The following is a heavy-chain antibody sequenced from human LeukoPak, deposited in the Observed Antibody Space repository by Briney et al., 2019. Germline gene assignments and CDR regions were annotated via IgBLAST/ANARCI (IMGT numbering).Heavy chain of an antibody. Sequence: PSETLSLTCAVSGGSISSGGYSWSWIRQPPGKGLEWIGYIYHSGSTYYNPSLKSRVTISVDRSKNQFSLKLSSVTAADTAVYYCARGPPYYYGSGSYIPSSFDYWGQGTLVTVS. CDR3: ARGPPYYYGSGSYIPSSFDY. J-gene: IGHJ4*02. V-gene: IGHV4-30-2*01. D-gene: IGHD3-10*01. CDR2: IYHSGST. CDR1: GGSISSGGYS.